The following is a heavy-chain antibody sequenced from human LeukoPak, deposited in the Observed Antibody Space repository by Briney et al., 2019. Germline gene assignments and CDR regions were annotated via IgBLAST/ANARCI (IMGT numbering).Heavy chain of an antibody. CDR1: GFTFSSYA. CDR3: ARASGTYYYGMDV. J-gene: IGHJ6*02. V-gene: IGHV3-30-3*01. D-gene: IGHD1-26*01. CDR2: ISYDGSNK. Sequence: GGSLRLSCAASGFTFSSYAMHWVRQAPGKGLEWVAVISYDGSNKYYADSVKGRFTISRDNSKNSLYLQMNSLRAEDTAVYYCARASGTYYYGMDVWGQGTTVTVSS.